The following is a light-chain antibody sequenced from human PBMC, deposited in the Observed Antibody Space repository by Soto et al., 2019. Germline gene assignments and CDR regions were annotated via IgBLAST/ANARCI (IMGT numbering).Light chain of an antibody. Sequence: EIVLTQSPGTLSLSPGERATLSCRASESVSDNYLAWYQQISGQPPRLVIYGASSRASAVPDRFSGSGSGADFTLTISRLEPEDFAVYYCQQYGSSPLTFGGGTKVEIK. J-gene: IGKJ4*01. CDR2: GAS. V-gene: IGKV3-20*01. CDR1: ESVSDNY. CDR3: QQYGSSPLT.